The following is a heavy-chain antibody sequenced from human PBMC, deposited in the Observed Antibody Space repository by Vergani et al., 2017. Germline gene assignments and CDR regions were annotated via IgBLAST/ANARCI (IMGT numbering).Heavy chain of an antibody. CDR1: GFTFSSYA. V-gene: IGHV3-23*01. J-gene: IGHJ3*02. Sequence: EVQLLESGGGLVQPGGSLRLSCAASGFTFSSYAMSWVRPAPGKGLEWVSAISGSGGSTYYADSVKGRFTISRDNSKNTLYLQMNSLRAEDTAVYYCASSGRPTMTGRAFDIWGQGTMVTVSS. D-gene: IGHD3-22*01. CDR3: ASSGRPTMTGRAFDI. CDR2: ISGSGGST.